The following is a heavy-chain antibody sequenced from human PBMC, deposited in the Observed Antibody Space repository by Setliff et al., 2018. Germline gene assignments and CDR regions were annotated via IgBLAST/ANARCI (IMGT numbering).Heavy chain of an antibody. J-gene: IGHJ3*02. Sequence: ASVKVSCKASGYTFTSHYMHWVRQAPGLGLEWMGTINPSSGRTSYAQKFQGRVTMTRDTSTSTVYMDMSSLRSEDTAVYYCARDVFPYHYEGAFDMWGQGTMVTVSS. CDR2: INPSSGRT. CDR3: ARDVFPYHYEGAFDM. V-gene: IGHV1-46*01. D-gene: IGHD3-22*01. CDR1: GYTFTSHY.